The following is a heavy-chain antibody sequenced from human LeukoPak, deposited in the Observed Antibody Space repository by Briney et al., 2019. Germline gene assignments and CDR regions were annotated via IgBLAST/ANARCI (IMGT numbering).Heavy chain of an antibody. V-gene: IGHV3-23*01. CDR1: GFTFSSYA. D-gene: IGHD1-1*01. CDR2: ISGSGGST. Sequence: GGSLRLSCAVSGFTFSSYAMSWVRRAPGKGLEWVSAISGSGGSTYYADSVKGRFTISRDNSKNTLYLQMNSLRAEDTAVYYCAKSKTGAERAFDIWGQGTMVTVSS. J-gene: IGHJ3*02. CDR3: AKSKTGAERAFDI.